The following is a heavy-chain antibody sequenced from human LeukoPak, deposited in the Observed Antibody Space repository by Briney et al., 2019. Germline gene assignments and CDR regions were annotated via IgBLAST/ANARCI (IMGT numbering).Heavy chain of an antibody. D-gene: IGHD7-27*01. V-gene: IGHV3-23*01. CDR2: ITSRSIT. J-gene: IGHJ4*02. CDR1: GFTFSSYG. Sequence: GGSLRLSCAASGFTFSSYGMHWVRQAPGKGLEWVSGITSRSITYYADSVKGRFTISRDNSKNMVWLQINSPTVEDTATYYCAKDGNWARFEDWGQGTLVTVSS. CDR3: AKDGNWARFED.